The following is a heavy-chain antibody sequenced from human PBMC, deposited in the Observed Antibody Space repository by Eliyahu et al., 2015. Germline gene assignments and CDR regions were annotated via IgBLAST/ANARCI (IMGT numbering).Heavy chain of an antibody. CDR2: ISWNSGSI. D-gene: IGHD6-13*01. CDR3: AKDMGYSTRDGMDV. V-gene: IGHV3-9*01. J-gene: IGHJ6*02. CDR1: GFTFDDYA. Sequence: EVQLVESGGGLVQPGRSLRLSCVASGFTFDDYAMHWVRQAPGKGLEWVSGISWNSGSIGYADSVKSRFTISRDNAKNSLYLQMNSLRAEDTALYYCAKDMGYSTRDGMDVWGQGTTVTVSS.